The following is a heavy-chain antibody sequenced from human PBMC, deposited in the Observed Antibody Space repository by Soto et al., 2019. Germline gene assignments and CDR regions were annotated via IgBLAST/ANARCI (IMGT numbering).Heavy chain of an antibody. D-gene: IGHD3-10*01. CDR3: ATGSGRGFFDY. CDR2: ILPILGIA. Sequence: QVQLVQSGAEVKQPGSSVKVSCKASGGTFSSYTISWVRQAPGQGLEWMGRILPILGIANYAQKFQGRVTVTADQSTSTAYMELSSLTSEDTAVYYCATGSGRGFFDYWGQGTLVTASS. V-gene: IGHV1-69*02. J-gene: IGHJ4*02. CDR1: GGTFSSYT.